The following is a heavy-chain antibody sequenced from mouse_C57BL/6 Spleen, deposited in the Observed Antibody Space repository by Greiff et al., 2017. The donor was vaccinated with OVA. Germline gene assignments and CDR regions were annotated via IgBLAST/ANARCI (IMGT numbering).Heavy chain of an antibody. CDR3: ARRDGSSGSFDY. J-gene: IGHJ2*01. Sequence: QVQLQQPGAELVKPGASVKLSCKASGYTFTSYWMQWVKQRPGQGLEWIGEIDPSDSYTNYNQKFKGKATLTVDTSSSTAYMQLSSLTSEDSAVDYCARRDGSSGSFDYWGQGTTLTVSS. CDR1: GYTFTSYW. V-gene: IGHV1-50*01. D-gene: IGHD3-2*02. CDR2: IDPSDSYT.